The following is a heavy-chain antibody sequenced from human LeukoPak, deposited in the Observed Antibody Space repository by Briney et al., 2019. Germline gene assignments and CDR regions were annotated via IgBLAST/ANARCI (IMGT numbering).Heavy chain of an antibody. J-gene: IGHJ5*02. Sequence: SGPTLVKPTQTLTLTCTFSGFSLSTSGVCVSWIRQPPGKALEWLARIDWDDDKYHSTSLKTRLTISKDTSKNQVVLTMTNMDPVDTATYYCARMTSGSYGKRGFDLWGQGTLVTVSS. V-gene: IGHV2-70*11. CDR3: ARMTSGSYGKRGFDL. D-gene: IGHD3-10*01. CDR1: GFSLSTSGVC. CDR2: IDWDDDK.